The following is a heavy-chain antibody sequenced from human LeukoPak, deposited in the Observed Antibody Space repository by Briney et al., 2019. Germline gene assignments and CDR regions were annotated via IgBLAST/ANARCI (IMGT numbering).Heavy chain of an antibody. CDR1: GYTFTDYY. CDR2: INPNSGGT. J-gene: IGHJ4*02. D-gene: IGHD6-19*01. V-gene: IGHV1-2*02. Sequence: ASVTVSCKASGYTFTDYYMHWVRQAPGQGLEWMGWINPNSGGTNYAQKFQGRVTMTRDTSITTAYMELSRLRSDDTAVYYCARDIHWGYSSGWPTDYWGQGTLVTVSS. CDR3: ARDIHWGYSSGWPTDY.